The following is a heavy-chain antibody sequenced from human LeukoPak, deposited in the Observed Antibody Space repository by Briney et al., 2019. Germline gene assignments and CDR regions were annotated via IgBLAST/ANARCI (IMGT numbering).Heavy chain of an antibody. CDR1: GYTLTSFW. D-gene: IGHD3-3*01. V-gene: IGHV1-8*01. J-gene: IGHJ6*02. CDR2: MNPNRGNT. CDR3: ARASDFWSGPVHPYYYYGMDV. Sequence: GASVKVSCKASGYTLTSFWIHWVRQATGQGLEWMGWMNPNRGNTSYAQKFQGRVTMTRNTSISTAYIEPSSLSSEDTAVYPCARASDFWSGPVHPYYYYGMDVWGQGTTVTVSS.